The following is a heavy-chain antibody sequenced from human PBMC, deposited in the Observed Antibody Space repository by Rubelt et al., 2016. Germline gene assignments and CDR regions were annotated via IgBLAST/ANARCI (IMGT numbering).Heavy chain of an antibody. CDR2: LSAYNGNT. V-gene: IGHV1-18*01. CDR3: ARDLPPFRRYNWNFPLDY. CDR1: GYTFTSYG. J-gene: IGHJ4*02. D-gene: IGHD1-7*01. Sequence: QVQLVQSGAEVKKPGASVKVSCKASGYTFTSYGISWVRQAPGQGLEGMGWLSAYNGNTNYEQKLQGRVTMTTDTSTSTAYMELRSLRSDDTAVYYCARDLPPFRRYNWNFPLDYWGQGTLVTVSS.